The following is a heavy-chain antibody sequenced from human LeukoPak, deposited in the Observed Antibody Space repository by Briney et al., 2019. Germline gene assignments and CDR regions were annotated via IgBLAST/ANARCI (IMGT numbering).Heavy chain of an antibody. CDR1: GFTFSSYM. J-gene: IGHJ4*02. D-gene: IGHD3-3*01. V-gene: IGHV3-7*01. CDR2: IKPDGGEK. Sequence: PGGSLRLSCAASGFTFSSYMMTWVRQAPGKGLEWVANIKPDGGEKFYVDSVRGRFTISRDNAKNSLYLQMNSLRAEDTAVYYCARSITIFGVVHNPHWGQGTLVTVSS. CDR3: ARSITIFGVVHNPH.